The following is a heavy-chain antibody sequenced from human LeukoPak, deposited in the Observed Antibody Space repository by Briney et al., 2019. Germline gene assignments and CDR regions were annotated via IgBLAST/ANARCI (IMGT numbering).Heavy chain of an antibody. V-gene: IGHV3-30*04. CDR2: ISYDEKSK. D-gene: IGHD3-22*01. CDR1: GFTFSSYI. Sequence: GGSLRLSCAASGFTFSSYIMHWVRQAPGKGLEWVALISYDEKSKFYADSVKGRFTISRDNSKNTLYLQVNSLRAEDTAVYYCGRGGGYSESSKVLFDYWGQGTLVTVSS. CDR3: GRGGGYSESSKVLFDY. J-gene: IGHJ4*02.